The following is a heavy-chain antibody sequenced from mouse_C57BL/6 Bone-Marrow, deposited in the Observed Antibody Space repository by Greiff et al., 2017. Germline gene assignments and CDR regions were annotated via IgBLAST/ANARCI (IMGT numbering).Heavy chain of an antibody. D-gene: IGHD1-1*01. CDR1: GFTFSSYT. CDR3: SRQVTTVLATKYFDV. V-gene: IGHV5-9*01. CDR2: ISGGGGNT. Sequence: EVKLVESGGGLVKPGGSLKLSCAASGFTFSSYTMSWVRQTPEKRLQWVAAISGGGGNTYYPDSVKGRFTISRDNDQNILYLQMSSLRSEDTALYYWSRQVTTVLATKYFDVWGTGTTVTVSS. J-gene: IGHJ1*03.